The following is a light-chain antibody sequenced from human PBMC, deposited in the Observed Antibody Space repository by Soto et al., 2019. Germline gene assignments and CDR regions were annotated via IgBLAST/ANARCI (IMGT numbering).Light chain of an antibody. CDR1: QSFSSSY. J-gene: IGKJ4*01. CDR3: QQNGSSPPIT. CDR2: GAS. Sequence: EIVLTQSPGTLSLSPGERATLSCRASQSFSSSYLAWYQQKPGQAPRPLIYGASSRATGIPDRFSGSGSGTDFTLTISRLEPKDFAVYYWQQNGSSPPITFGGGTKLEIK. V-gene: IGKV3-20*01.